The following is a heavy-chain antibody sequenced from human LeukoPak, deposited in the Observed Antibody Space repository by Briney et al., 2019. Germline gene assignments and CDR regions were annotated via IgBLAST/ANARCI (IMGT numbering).Heavy chain of an antibody. V-gene: IGHV4-34*01. CDR1: GGSFSGYY. J-gene: IGHJ5*02. D-gene: IGHD2-2*02. CDR3: ARFRIGYCSSTSCYSGFDP. Sequence: SETLSLTCAVYGGSFSGYYWSWIRQPPGKGREWIGEINHSGSTNYNPSLKSRVTISVDTSKNQFSLKLRSVTAADTAVYYCARFRIGYCSSTSCYSGFDPWGQGTLVTVSS. CDR2: INHSGST.